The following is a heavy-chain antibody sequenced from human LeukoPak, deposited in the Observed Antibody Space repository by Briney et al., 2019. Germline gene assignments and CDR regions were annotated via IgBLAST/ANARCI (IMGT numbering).Heavy chain of an antibody. D-gene: IGHD3-9*01. CDR3: ARDRKAIYDILTGYYKGSAFDI. CDR1: GYTFTGYY. J-gene: IGHJ3*02. V-gene: IGHV1-2*02. Sequence: ASVKVSCKASGYTFTGYYMHWVRQAPGQGLEWMGWINPNSGGTNYAQKFQGRVTMTRDTSISTAYMELSRLRSDDTAVYYCARDRKAIYDILTGYYKGSAFDIWGQGTMVTVSS. CDR2: INPNSGGT.